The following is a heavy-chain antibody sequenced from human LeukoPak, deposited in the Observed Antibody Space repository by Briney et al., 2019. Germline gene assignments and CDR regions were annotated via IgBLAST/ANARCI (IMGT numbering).Heavy chain of an antibody. CDR1: GYSINSGYY. CDR2: IYHSGTT. J-gene: IGHJ2*01. Sequence: PSETLSLACAVSGYSINSGYYWGWIRQPPGKGLEFIGSIYHSGTTYYNPSLKSRVTISVDTSNNHFSLKLCSVTAADTAVYYCARGGYSSGWYLFFGLWGRGTLVTVSS. V-gene: IGHV4-38-2*01. CDR3: ARGGYSSGWYLFFGL. D-gene: IGHD6-19*01.